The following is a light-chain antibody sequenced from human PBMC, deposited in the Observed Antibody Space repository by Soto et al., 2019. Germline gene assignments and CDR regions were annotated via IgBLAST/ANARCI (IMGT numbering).Light chain of an antibody. CDR1: SSNIGSNT. J-gene: IGLJ2*01. CDR2: SND. CDR3: AAWDGSLNGWV. Sequence: QSALTQAPSASGTPGQRVTISCSGSSSNIGSNTVSWYQQVPGTAPKLLIYSNDQRPSGVPDRFSGSKSGTSASLAIGGLQPEDEADYYCAAWDGSLNGWVFGGGTKLTVL. V-gene: IGLV1-44*01.